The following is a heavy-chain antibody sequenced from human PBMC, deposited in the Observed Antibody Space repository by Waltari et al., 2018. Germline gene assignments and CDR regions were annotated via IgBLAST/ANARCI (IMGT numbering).Heavy chain of an antibody. D-gene: IGHD2-15*01. Sequence: QVQLQQWGAGLLKPSETLSLTCAVYGGSFSGSYWRWIRPPTGKGLEWIGEINHSGSTNYNPALKSRVTISVDTSKNQFSLKLSSVTAADTAVYYCARGGYCSGGSCRPFDYWGQGTLVTVSS. J-gene: IGHJ4*02. CDR1: GGSFSGSY. V-gene: IGHV4-34*01. CDR2: INHSGST. CDR3: ARGGYCSGGSCRPFDY.